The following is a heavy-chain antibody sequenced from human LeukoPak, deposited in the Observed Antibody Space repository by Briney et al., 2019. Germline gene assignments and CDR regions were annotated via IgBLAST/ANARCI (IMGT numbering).Heavy chain of an antibody. CDR3: ARERPRDVLRFLEWRGPFDY. CDR1: GGSISSYY. Sequence: PSETLSLTCTASGGSISSYYWSWIRQPPGKRLEWIGDIYYSGSTNYNPSLKSRVTISVDTSKNQFSLKLSSVTAADTAVYYCARERPRDVLRFLEWRGPFDYWGQGTLVTVSS. V-gene: IGHV4-59*01. J-gene: IGHJ4*02. D-gene: IGHD3-3*01. CDR2: IYYSGST.